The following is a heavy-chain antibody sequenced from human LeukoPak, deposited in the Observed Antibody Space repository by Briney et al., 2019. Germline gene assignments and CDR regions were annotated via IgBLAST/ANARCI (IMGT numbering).Heavy chain of an antibody. CDR3: ARESWGGYSSGWYGY. CDR2: INAGNGNT. D-gene: IGHD6-19*01. CDR1: GYTFTSYA. V-gene: IGHV1-3*01. J-gene: IGHJ4*02. Sequence: ASVKASCKASGYTFTSYAMHWVRQAPGQRLEWMGWINAGNGNTKYSQKFQGRVTITRDTSASTAYMELSSLRSEDTAVYYCARESWGGYSSGWYGYWGQGTLVTVSS.